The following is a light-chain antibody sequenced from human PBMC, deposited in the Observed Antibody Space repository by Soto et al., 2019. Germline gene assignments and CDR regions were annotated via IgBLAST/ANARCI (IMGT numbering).Light chain of an antibody. Sequence: QSVLTQPASVSGSPGQSITISCTGTSSDIGGYDYVSWYQQHPGKAPKLIIFDVNNRPSGVSNRFSGSKSGNTASLTISGLQAEDEAAYFCSSYTRSSTEVFGGGTKVTVL. CDR1: SSDIGGYDY. V-gene: IGLV2-14*01. CDR3: SSYTRSSTEV. CDR2: DVN. J-gene: IGLJ3*02.